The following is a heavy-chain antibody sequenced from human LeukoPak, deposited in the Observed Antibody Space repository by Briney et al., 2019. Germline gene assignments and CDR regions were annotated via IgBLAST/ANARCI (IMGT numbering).Heavy chain of an antibody. D-gene: IGHD3-3*01. CDR3: ARGVNDFWSGSDFDY. J-gene: IGHJ4*02. CDR1: GFTFSSYW. CDR2: INSDGSST. V-gene: IGHV3-74*01. Sequence: PGGSLRLSCAGSGFTFSSYWMHWVRQAPGKGLVWVSRINSDGSSTSYADSVKGRFTISRDNAKNTLYLQMNSLRAEDTAVYYCARGVNDFWSGSDFDYWGQGTLVTVSS.